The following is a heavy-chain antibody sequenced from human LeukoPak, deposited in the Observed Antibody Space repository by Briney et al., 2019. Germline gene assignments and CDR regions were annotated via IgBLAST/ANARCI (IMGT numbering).Heavy chain of an antibody. J-gene: IGHJ3*02. D-gene: IGHD3-22*01. CDR1: GGSFSGHY. Sequence: SETLSLACAVYGGSFSGHYWSWIRQPPGKGLEWIGEINHSGSTNYNPSLKSRVTILVDTSKNQFSLKLSSVTAADTAVYYCAREVQHYAGSVYDHDAFDIWGQGTMVTVSS. CDR2: INHSGST. V-gene: IGHV4-34*01. CDR3: AREVQHYAGSVYDHDAFDI.